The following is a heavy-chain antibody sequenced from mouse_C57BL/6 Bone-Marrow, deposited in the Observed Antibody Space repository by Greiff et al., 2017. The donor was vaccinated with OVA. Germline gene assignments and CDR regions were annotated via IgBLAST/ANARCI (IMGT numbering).Heavy chain of an antibody. J-gene: IGHJ2*01. Sequence: QVQLQQPGAELVKPGASVKLSCKASGYTFTSYGMHWVKQRPGQGLEWIGLIHPNSGSTNYNEKVKSKATLTVDKSSSTAYMQISSLTSEDSAVYYCARSEYYGRSEAFDYWGQGTTLTVSS. V-gene: IGHV1-64*01. D-gene: IGHD1-1*01. CDR2: IHPNSGST. CDR1: GYTFTSYG. CDR3: ARSEYYGRSEAFDY.